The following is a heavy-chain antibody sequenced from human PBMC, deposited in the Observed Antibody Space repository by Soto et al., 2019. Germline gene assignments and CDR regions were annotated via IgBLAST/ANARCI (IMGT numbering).Heavy chain of an antibody. D-gene: IGHD3-10*01. CDR2: INSDGSSI. CDR1: GFTFSSYW. V-gene: IGHV3-74*01. CDR3: ARDGVVWFGELSYYYYGMDV. Sequence: PGGSLRLSCAASGFTFSSYWMHWVRQAPGKGLVWASRINSDGSSISYADSVKGRFTISRDNAKNTLYLQMNSLRAEDTAVYYCARDGVVWFGELSYYYYGMDVWGQGTTVTVSS. J-gene: IGHJ6*02.